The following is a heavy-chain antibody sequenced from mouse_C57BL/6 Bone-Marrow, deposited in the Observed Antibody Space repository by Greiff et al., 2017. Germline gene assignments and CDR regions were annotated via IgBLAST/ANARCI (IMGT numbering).Heavy chain of an antibody. D-gene: IGHD1-1*01. CDR2: IRNKANGYTT. V-gene: IGHV7-3*01. CDR3: ARQYYSGSSHWYFDV. J-gene: IGHJ1*03. Sequence: EVKLVESGGGLVQPGGSLSLSCAASGFTFTDYYMSWVRQPPGKALEWLGFIRNKANGYTTEYSASVKGRFTISRDNSQSILYLQMDALRAEDSATYYCARQYYSGSSHWYFDVWGTGTTVTVSS. CDR1: GFTFTDYY.